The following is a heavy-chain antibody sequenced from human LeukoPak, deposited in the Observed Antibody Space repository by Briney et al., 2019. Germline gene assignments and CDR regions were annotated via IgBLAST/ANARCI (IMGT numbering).Heavy chain of an antibody. D-gene: IGHD6-13*01. J-gene: IGHJ4*02. CDR3: ARDVGSGSSWYKDY. CDR1: GYTFTNYG. Sequence: ASVKVSCKTSGYTFTNYGISWVRQAPGQGLEWMGWISGYNGLTNYAQKFQGRVTMTTDTSTRIDYMELRSLTSDDTAVYYCARDVGSGSSWYKDYWGQGTLVTVSS. V-gene: IGHV1-18*01. CDR2: ISGYNGLT.